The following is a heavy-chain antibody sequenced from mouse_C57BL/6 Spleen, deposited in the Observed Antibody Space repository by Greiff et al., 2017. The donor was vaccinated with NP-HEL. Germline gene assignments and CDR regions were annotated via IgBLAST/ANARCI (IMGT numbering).Heavy chain of an antibody. CDR1: GFTFSSYA. CDR2: ISDGGSYT. J-gene: IGHJ2*01. D-gene: IGHD1-1*01. Sequence: VQLKESGGGLVKPGGSLKLSCAASGFTFSSYAMSWVRQTPEKRLEWVATISDGGSYTYYPDNVKGRFTISRDNAKNNLYLQMSHLKSEDTAMYYCARDHYYGSSSYYFDYWGQGTTLTVSS. V-gene: IGHV5-4*01. CDR3: ARDHYYGSSSYYFDY.